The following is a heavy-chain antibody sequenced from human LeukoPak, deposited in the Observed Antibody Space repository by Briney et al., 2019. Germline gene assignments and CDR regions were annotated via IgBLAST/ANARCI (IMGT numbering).Heavy chain of an antibody. V-gene: IGHV3-30*18. J-gene: IGHJ4*02. CDR1: GSTFSSYS. CDR2: ISTDGSNK. Sequence: GGSLSLSCAASGSTFSSYSMNWVRQAPGKGLEWVALISTDGSNKNYADSVKGRFTISRDNSKNTLYLQMNSLRGEDTAVYYCAKDSSSSWFGGDSKWGQGTLVTVSS. D-gene: IGHD6-13*01. CDR3: AKDSSSSWFGGDSK.